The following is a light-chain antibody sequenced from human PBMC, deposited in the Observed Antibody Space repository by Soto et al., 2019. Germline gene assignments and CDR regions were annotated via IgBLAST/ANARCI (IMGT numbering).Light chain of an antibody. V-gene: IGKV3-11*01. Sequence: ETVLTQSPATLSLSPGERATLSCRASQSVSSYLAWYQQQPGQAPRLLIYDASNRATGIPARFSGSGSGTDFTLTISSLEPEDFAVYYCQQRSNWRGFTSGPGTKGDIK. CDR2: DAS. CDR1: QSVSSY. J-gene: IGKJ3*01. CDR3: QQRSNWRGFT.